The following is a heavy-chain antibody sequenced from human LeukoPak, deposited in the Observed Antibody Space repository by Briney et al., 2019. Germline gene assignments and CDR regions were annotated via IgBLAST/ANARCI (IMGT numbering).Heavy chain of an antibody. CDR1: GYTFTSYG. CDR2: ISAYNGNT. V-gene: IGHV1-18*01. Sequence: ASVKVSCKASGYTFTSYGISWVRQAPGQGLEWMGWISAYNGNTNYAQKLQGRVTMTTDTSTSTAYMELSSLRSEDTAVYYCATKTPSSGWDPFDYWGQGTLVTVSS. J-gene: IGHJ4*02. CDR3: ATKTPSSGWDPFDY. D-gene: IGHD6-19*01.